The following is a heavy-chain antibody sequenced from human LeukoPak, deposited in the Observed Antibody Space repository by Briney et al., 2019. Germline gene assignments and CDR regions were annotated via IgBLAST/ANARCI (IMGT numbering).Heavy chain of an antibody. CDR2: IYPGDSDT. CDR3: ARQAGIAAAGTGGDAFDI. J-gene: IGHJ3*02. Sequence: KLGESLKISCKVSGYSFTSYWIGWVRQMPGKGLEWMGIIYPGDSDTRYSPSFQGQVTISADKSISTAYLQWSSLKASDTAMYYCARQAGIAAAGTGGDAFDIWGQGTMVTVSS. D-gene: IGHD6-13*01. CDR1: GYSFTSYW. V-gene: IGHV5-51*01.